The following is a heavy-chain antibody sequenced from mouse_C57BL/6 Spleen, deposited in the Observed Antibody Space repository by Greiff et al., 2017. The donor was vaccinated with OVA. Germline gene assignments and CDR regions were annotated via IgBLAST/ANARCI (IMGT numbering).Heavy chain of an antibody. D-gene: IGHD2-2*01. CDR2: IYPGDGDT. CDR3: ARSWLPFYAMDY. J-gene: IGHJ4*01. Sequence: QVQLKESGPELVKPGASVKISCKASGYAFSSSWMNWVKQRPGKGLEWIGRIYPGDGDTNYNGKFKSKATLTADKSSSTAYMQLSSLTSEDSAVYFCARSWLPFYAMDYWGQGTSVTVSS. CDR1: GYAFSSSW. V-gene: IGHV1-82*01.